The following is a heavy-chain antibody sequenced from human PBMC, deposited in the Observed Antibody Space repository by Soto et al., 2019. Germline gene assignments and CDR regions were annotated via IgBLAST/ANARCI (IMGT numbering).Heavy chain of an antibody. CDR2: ISYDGSNK. J-gene: IGHJ5*02. D-gene: IGHD6-19*01. CDR1: GFTFSSYG. V-gene: IGHV3-30*18. Sequence: GGSLRLSCAASGFTFSSYGMHWVRQAPGKGLEWVAVISYDGSNKYYADSVKGRFTISRDNSKNTLYLQMNSLRAEDTAVYYGAKEGVSLLIAVAGINWFDPWGQGTLVTVSS. CDR3: AKEGVSLLIAVAGINWFDP.